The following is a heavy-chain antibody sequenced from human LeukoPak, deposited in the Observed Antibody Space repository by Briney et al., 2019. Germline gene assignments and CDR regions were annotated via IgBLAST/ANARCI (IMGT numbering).Heavy chain of an antibody. J-gene: IGHJ4*02. V-gene: IGHV3-23*01. CDR3: AKASLSGRNPYYFDY. D-gene: IGHD3-10*01. CDR1: GFTFSSYA. CDR2: ISGSGGST. Sequence: GGSLRLSCAASGFTFSSYAMSWVRQAPGKGLEWVSAISGSGGSTYYADSVKGRFTISRDNSKNTLYLQMNSLRAEDTAVYYCAKASLSGRNPYYFDYWGQGTLVTVSS.